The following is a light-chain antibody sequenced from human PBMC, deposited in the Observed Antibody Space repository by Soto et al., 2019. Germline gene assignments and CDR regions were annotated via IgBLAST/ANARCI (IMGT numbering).Light chain of an antibody. V-gene: IGKV3-20*01. J-gene: IGKJ4*01. Sequence: EILLTQSPGTLSLSPGERASLSCMASQSVSSSYLAGYQQIAGHAPRLLIYGASNRATGIPDRFSGSGSGTDFTLTISRLEPEYFAVYYCHHYSSSPHTCGGGTKVEIK. CDR2: GAS. CDR1: QSVSSSY. CDR3: HHYSSSPHT.